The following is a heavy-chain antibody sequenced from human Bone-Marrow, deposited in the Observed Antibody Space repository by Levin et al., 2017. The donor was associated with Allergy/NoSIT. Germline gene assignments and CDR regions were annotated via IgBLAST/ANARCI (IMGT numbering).Heavy chain of an antibody. CDR1: GGSISSSNW. V-gene: IGHV4-4*02. CDR2: IYHSGST. D-gene: IGHD2-8*02. J-gene: IGHJ3*02. CDR3: ARRNSSWVVFAFDM. Sequence: PSETLSLTCAVPGGSISSSNWWNWVRQSPGGGLEWIGEIYHSGSTNYNPSLKNRIFISVDKSRNQFSLRLNSVTAADTALYYCARRNSSWVVFAFDMWGQGTLVTVSS.